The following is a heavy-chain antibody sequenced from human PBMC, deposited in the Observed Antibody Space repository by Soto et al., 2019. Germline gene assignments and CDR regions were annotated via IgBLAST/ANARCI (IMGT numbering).Heavy chain of an antibody. CDR1: GDPISSRSYY. V-gene: IGHV4-39*01. J-gene: IGHJ4*02. CDR3: ARHGYFGSGTYYIPDY. CDR2: IYYTGST. Sequence: SETLSLTCSVSGDPISSRSYYWGWIRQPPGRGLEWVATIYYTGSTNYNPCLESRVTISIDTSKNQFSLKLSSVTAADTAVYYCARHGYFGSGTYYIPDYWGQGTLVTVSS. D-gene: IGHD3-10*01.